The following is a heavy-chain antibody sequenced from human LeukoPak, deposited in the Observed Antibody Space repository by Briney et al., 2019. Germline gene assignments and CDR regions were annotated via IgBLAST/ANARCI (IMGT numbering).Heavy chain of an antibody. CDR1: GFTLSSYA. D-gene: IGHD4-11*01. CDR3: AKDRAWLQYWS. J-gene: IGHJ4*02. CDR2: ISDSGNT. Sequence: PGGSLRLSCAASGFTLSSYAMSWVCQAPGKGLEWVSAISDSGNTYHADSVKGRFTISRDNSKNTVYLQVNSLRAEDTAVFYCAKDRAWLQYWSWGQGALVTVSS. V-gene: IGHV3-23*01.